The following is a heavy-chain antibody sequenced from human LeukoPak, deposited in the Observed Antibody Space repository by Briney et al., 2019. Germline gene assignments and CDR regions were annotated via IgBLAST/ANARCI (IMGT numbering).Heavy chain of an antibody. D-gene: IGHD2-2*01. J-gene: IGHJ4*02. V-gene: IGHV3-23*01. Sequence: GGSLRLSCAGSGFPFSSYPISWVRQPPGKGLEWVSAITASGDSTYHADSVKGRFTISRDNSKNTLYLQMNSLRVEDTAVYYCAKPMCSSTSCYRYFDYWGQGSPVTVSS. CDR1: GFPFSSYP. CDR2: ITASGDST. CDR3: AKPMCSSTSCYRYFDY.